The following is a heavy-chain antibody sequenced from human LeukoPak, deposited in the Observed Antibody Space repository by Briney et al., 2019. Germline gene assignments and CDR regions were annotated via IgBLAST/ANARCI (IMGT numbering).Heavy chain of an antibody. V-gene: IGHV4-61*08. CDR3: ARASGQFAWIQLWKGFDY. CDR1: GGSISSGDYY. D-gene: IGHD5-18*01. J-gene: IGHJ4*02. CDR2: IYYSGST. Sequence: PSETLSLTCTVSGGSISSGDYYWSWIRQPPGKGLEWIGYIYYSGSTNYNPSLKSRVTISVDTSKNQFSLKLSSVTAADTAVYYCARASGQFAWIQLWKGFDYWGQGTLVTVSS.